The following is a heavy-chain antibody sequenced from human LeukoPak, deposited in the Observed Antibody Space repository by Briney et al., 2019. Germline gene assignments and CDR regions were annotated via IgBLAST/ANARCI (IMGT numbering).Heavy chain of an antibody. J-gene: IGHJ6*02. CDR2: INSDGSST. CDR1: GFTFSSYW. D-gene: IGHD6-13*01. Sequence: GGSLRLSCAASGFTFSSYWMHWVRQAPGKGLVWVSRINSDGSSTSYADSVKGRFTISRDNAKNTLYLQMNSLRAEDTAVYYCASYSSSSYGMDVWGQGTPVTVSS. CDR3: ASYSSSSYGMDV. V-gene: IGHV3-74*01.